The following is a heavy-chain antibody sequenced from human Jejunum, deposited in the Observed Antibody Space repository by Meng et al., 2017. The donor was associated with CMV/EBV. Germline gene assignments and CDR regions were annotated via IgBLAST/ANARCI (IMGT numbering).Heavy chain of an antibody. J-gene: IGHJ5*01. Sequence: SCKASGYTFTSYDINWVRQANGQGPEWMGWMNPNSGKTGYEQKFQGRLTMTRNSSISTAYMELSSLRSDDTAVYYCTRRRNWFDSWGQGTLVTVSS. V-gene: IGHV1-8*01. CDR3: TRRRNWFDS. CDR2: MNPNSGKT. CDR1: GYTFTSYD.